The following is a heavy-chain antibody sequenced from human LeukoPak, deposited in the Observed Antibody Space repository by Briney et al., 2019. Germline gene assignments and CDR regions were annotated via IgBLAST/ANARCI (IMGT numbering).Heavy chain of an antibody. V-gene: IGHV3-23*01. CDR2: ISGSGGST. CDR1: GFTFSSYG. Sequence: GGTLRLSCAASGFTFSSYGMSWVRQAPGKGLEWVSAISGSGGSTYYADSVKGRFTISRGNSKNTLYLQMNSLRAEDTAVYYCAKDLVTMIVVLGAFDIWGQGTMVTVSS. CDR3: AKDLVTMIVVLGAFDI. J-gene: IGHJ3*02. D-gene: IGHD3-22*01.